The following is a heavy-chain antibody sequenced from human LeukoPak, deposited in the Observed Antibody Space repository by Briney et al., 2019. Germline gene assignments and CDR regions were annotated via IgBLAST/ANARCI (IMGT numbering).Heavy chain of an antibody. D-gene: IGHD5-24*01. CDR1: GGSISSSTYY. Sequence: PSETLSLTCTASGGSISSSTYYWGWIRQPPGKGLEWIGTTHNSGRTYYNPSLESRVTISVDTSKNQFSLRLTSVTAADTTVYYCARLGSLHLITYWGQGTLVTVSS. CDR2: THNSGRT. J-gene: IGHJ4*02. V-gene: IGHV4-39*01. CDR3: ARLGSLHLITY.